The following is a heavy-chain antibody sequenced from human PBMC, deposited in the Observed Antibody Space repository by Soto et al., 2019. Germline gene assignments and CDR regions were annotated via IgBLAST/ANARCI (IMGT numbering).Heavy chain of an antibody. CDR2: IVVGSGNT. D-gene: IGHD2-15*01. Sequence: VASVKVSCKASGFTFTSSAVQWVRQARGQRLEWIGWIVVGSGNTNYAQKFQERVTMTRNTSISTAYMELSSLRSEDTAVYYCAGCPSQYCSGGSCYSFIRFDYWGQGTLVTVSS. V-gene: IGHV1-58*01. CDR1: GFTFTSSA. J-gene: IGHJ4*02. CDR3: AGCPSQYCSGGSCYSFIRFDY.